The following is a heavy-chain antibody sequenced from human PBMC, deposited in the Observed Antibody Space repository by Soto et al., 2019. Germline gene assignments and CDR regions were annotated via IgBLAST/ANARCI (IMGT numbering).Heavy chain of an antibody. D-gene: IGHD5-12*01. V-gene: IGHV1-46*01. CDR1: GYTFLSYA. J-gene: IGHJ4*02. CDR2: INPSGGST. CDR3: ARDYGRDGYNLFDY. Sequence: ASVQVSCQASGYTFLSYAMHLLLQAPGQGLEGMELINPSGGSTSYAQKFQGRVTMTRDTSTSTVYMELSSLRSEDTAVYYCARDYGRDGYNLFDYWGQGILVTVSS.